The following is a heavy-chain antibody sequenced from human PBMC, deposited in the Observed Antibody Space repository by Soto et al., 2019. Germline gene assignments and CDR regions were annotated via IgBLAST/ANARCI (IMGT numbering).Heavy chain of an antibody. D-gene: IGHD3-10*01. CDR1: GGSIRNNY. V-gene: IGHV4-59*01. J-gene: IGHJ6*02. CDR3: ARERITMVRGVIVPAYYYYGMYV. Sequence: SETLSLTCTVSGGSIRNNYWSWIRQPPGKGLEWVGYIYYTGTSTYNPSLKSRVTISVDSSKNQFSLKLSSVTAADTAVYYCARERITMVRGVIVPAYYYYGMYVWSQGTTVTVAS. CDR2: IYYTGTS.